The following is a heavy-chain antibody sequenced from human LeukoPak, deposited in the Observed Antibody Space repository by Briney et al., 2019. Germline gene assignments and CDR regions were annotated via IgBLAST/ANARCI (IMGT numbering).Heavy chain of an antibody. CDR1: GFTFSDNY. Sequence: PGGSLRLSCAASGFTFSDNYMHWVRQAPGKGLVWVSRINVDGSSTFYADSVKGRFTISRDNAKNTLYLQMNSLRAEDTAVYYCVRRYASGTYALDYWGQGTLVTVSS. V-gene: IGHV3-74*01. J-gene: IGHJ4*02. D-gene: IGHD3-10*01. CDR3: VRRYASGTYALDY. CDR2: INVDGSST.